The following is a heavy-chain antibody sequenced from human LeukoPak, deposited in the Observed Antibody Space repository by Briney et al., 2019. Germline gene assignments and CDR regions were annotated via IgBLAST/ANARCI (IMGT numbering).Heavy chain of an antibody. V-gene: IGHV4-61*02. CDR3: AREGYDFWSGALVY. J-gene: IGHJ4*02. CDR2: IYTSGST. CDR1: GGSISSGSYY. D-gene: IGHD3-3*01. Sequence: SETLSLTCTVSGGSISSGSYYWSWIRQPAGKGLEWIGRIYTSGSTNYNPSLKNRVTISVDTSKNQFSLKLSSVTAADTAVYYCAREGYDFWSGALVYWGQGTLVTVSS.